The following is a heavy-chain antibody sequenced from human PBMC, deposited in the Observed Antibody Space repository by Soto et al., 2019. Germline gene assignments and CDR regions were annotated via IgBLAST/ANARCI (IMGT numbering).Heavy chain of an antibody. CDR3: ARELFYYYDSSGDGGMDV. CDR2: IYYSGST. V-gene: IGHV4-31*03. J-gene: IGHJ6*02. D-gene: IGHD3-22*01. Sequence: QVQLQESGPGLVKPSQTLSLTCTVSGGSISSGGYYWSWIRQHPGKGLGWIGYIYYSGSTYYNPSLKSRVTISVDTSKNQFSLKLSSVTAADTAVYYCARELFYYYDSSGDGGMDVWGQGTTVTVSS. CDR1: GGSISSGGYY.